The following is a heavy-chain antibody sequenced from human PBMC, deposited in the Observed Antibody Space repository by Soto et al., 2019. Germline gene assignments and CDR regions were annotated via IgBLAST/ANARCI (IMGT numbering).Heavy chain of an antibody. Sequence: PSETLSPTSTVSGGSISSGDYYWSWIRQPPGKGLEWIGYIYYSGSTYYNPSLKSRVTISVDTSKNKFSLKLSSVTAADTAVYYCARRLELPRFRWFDPWGQGTLVTVSS. CDR1: GGSISSGDYY. D-gene: IGHD1-7*01. V-gene: IGHV4-30-4*01. CDR3: ARRLELPRFRWFDP. CDR2: IYYSGST. J-gene: IGHJ5*02.